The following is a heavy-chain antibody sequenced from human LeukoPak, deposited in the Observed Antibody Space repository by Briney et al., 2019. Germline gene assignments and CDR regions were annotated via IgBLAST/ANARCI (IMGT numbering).Heavy chain of an antibody. D-gene: IGHD5-24*01. Sequence: ASVKVSCKTSGYIFTPHHIHWMRQAPGQGLELLGWVSAANNPEYSQKFQGRVVITRDVSATTSYLELNSLRSEDTAVYYCAMSVEMPPIPSFDYWGQGTLVTVSS. CDR1: GYIFTPHH. CDR3: AMSVEMPPIPSFDY. J-gene: IGHJ4*02. V-gene: IGHV1-3*01. CDR2: VSAANNP.